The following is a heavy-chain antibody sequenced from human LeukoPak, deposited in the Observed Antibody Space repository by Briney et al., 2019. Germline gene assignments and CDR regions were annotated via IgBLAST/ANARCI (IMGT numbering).Heavy chain of an antibody. V-gene: IGHV4-39*01. CDR1: GDSISSSGYY. Sequence: NASETLSLTCTVSGDSISSSGYYWGWIRQPPGKGLEWIGSIYYSRSTYYNPSLKSRVSISVDTSKNQFSLNLSSVTAADTAVYYCARHSDSGNYRAYGFDIWGQGTMVTVSS. J-gene: IGHJ3*02. D-gene: IGHD1-26*01. CDR3: ARHSDSGNYRAYGFDI. CDR2: IYYSRST.